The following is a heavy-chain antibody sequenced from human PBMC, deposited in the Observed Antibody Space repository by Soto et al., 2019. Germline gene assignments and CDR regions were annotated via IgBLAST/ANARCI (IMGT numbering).Heavy chain of an antibody. J-gene: IGHJ4*02. D-gene: IGHD3-10*01. Sequence: TLSLSCSVSGGSISGDYYGSWIRQSPEKGLEWIGYIYYSGSSYSNPALQSRLSMSLDTSKNQFSLKLRSVTAEDTAVYYCTRGHRPSSVGTGAVWGLGALVTVSS. CDR2: IYYSGSS. CDR3: TRGHRPSSVGTGAV. CDR1: GGSISGDYY. V-gene: IGHV4-30-4*08.